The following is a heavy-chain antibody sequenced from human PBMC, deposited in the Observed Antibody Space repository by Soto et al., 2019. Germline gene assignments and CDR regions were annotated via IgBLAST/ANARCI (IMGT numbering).Heavy chain of an antibody. CDR2: IYYSGST. CDR1: GGSISSGGYY. D-gene: IGHD1-26*01. CDR3: ARGKGDLTFDY. Sequence: SETLSLTCTVSGGSISSGGYYWSWIRQHPGKGLEWIGYIYYSGSTYYNPSLKSRVTISVDTSKNQFSLKLSSVTAADPAVYYCARGKGDLTFDYWGQGTLVTVSS. J-gene: IGHJ4*02. V-gene: IGHV4-31*02.